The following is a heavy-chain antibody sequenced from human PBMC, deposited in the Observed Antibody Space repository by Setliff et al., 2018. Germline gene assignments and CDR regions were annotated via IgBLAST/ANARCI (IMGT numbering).Heavy chain of an antibody. Sequence: ASVKVSCKASGYTFTNYAMTWMRQAPGQGLEYMGWINTNTGNPIYAQGFTGRFVFSLDTPVSTAYLQISSLKSEDSAVYYCARGSRFGTIVYRGDYYMDVWGKGTTVAVSS. J-gene: IGHJ6*03. CDR1: GYTFTNYA. CDR3: ARGSRFGTIVYRGDYYMDV. V-gene: IGHV7-4-1*02. D-gene: IGHD5-12*01. CDR2: INTNTGNP.